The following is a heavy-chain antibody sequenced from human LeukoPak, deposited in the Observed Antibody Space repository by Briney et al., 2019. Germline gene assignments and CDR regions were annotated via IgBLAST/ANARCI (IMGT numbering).Heavy chain of an antibody. CDR3: ARHKSSGSYPLDY. CDR1: GGSISTYF. D-gene: IGHD3-22*01. CDR2: IYFSGST. Sequence: PSETLSLTCTVSGGSISTYFWSWIRQPPGKGLDWIGHIYFSGSTNYNPSLESRVTISVDTSKNQFSLTLSSVTAADTAVYYCARHKSSGSYPLDYWGQGILVTVSS. V-gene: IGHV4-59*08. J-gene: IGHJ4*02.